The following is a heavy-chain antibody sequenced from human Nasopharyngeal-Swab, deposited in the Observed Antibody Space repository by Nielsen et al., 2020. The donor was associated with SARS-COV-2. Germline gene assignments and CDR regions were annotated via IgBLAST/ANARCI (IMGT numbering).Heavy chain of an antibody. V-gene: IGHV3-23*01. Sequence: GESLKISCAASGFTFSSYAMSWVPQAPGKGLEWVSAISGSGGSTYYADSVKGRFTISRDNSKNTLYLQMNSLRAEDTAVYYCATHGSGRIGGMDVWGQGTTVTVSS. CDR1: GFTFSSYA. CDR2: ISGSGGST. J-gene: IGHJ6*02. CDR3: ATHGSGRIGGMDV. D-gene: IGHD3-10*01.